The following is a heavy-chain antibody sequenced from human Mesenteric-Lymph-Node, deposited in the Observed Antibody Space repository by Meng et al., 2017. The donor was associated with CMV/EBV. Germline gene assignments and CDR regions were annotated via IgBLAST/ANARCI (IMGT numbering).Heavy chain of an antibody. J-gene: IGHJ4*02. D-gene: IGHD1-7*01. CDR3: ARAPQLELRF. Sequence: LSCAVYGGSFSGYYWSWIRQPPGKGLEWIGEIYHSGSTNYNPSLKSRVTISVDKSKNQFSLKLSSVTAADTAVYYCARAPQLELRFWGQGTLVTVSS. V-gene: IGHV4-34*01. CDR2: IYHSGST. CDR1: GGSFSGYY.